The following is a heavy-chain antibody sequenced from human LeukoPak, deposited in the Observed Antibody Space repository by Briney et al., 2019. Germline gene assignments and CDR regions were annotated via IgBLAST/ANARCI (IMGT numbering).Heavy chain of an antibody. CDR3: AHRRGYQFDY. Sequence: SGPTLVNPTQTLTLTFTFSGFSLSTTGVGVAWIRQPPGKALEWLALIYWDDDKRYSPSVKSRLTITKDTSKNQVVLTMSNMDPVDTATYFCAHRRGYQFDYWGQGTLVTVSS. CDR2: IYWDDDK. J-gene: IGHJ4*02. CDR1: GFSLSTTGVG. D-gene: IGHD2-2*01. V-gene: IGHV2-5*02.